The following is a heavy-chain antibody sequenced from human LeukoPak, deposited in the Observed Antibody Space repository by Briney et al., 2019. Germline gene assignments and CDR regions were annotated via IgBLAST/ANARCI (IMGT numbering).Heavy chain of an antibody. J-gene: IGHJ4*02. D-gene: IGHD6-13*01. CDR3: AREEGIAAAGPQLDY. CDR2: INHSGST. CDR1: GGSISSGSYY. Sequence: SETLSLTCTVSGGSISSGSYYWSWIRQPPGKGLEWIGEINHSGSTNYNPSLKSRVTISVDTSKNQFSLKLSSVTAADTAVYYCAREEGIAAAGPQLDYWGQGTLVTVSS. V-gene: IGHV4-39*07.